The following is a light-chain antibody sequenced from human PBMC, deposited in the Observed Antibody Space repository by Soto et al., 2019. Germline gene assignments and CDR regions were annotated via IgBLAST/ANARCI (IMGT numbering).Light chain of an antibody. CDR3: QQYGSSPPGLT. CDR2: GAS. V-gene: IGKV3-20*01. J-gene: IGKJ4*01. CDR1: QSVSSSY. Sequence: EIVLTQSPGTLSLSPGERATLSCRASQSVSSSYLAWYQQKPGQAPRLLIYGASSRATGIPDRFSGSGSVLDFTLTISRLEPEDFAVYYCQQYGSSPPGLTFGGGTKVEIK.